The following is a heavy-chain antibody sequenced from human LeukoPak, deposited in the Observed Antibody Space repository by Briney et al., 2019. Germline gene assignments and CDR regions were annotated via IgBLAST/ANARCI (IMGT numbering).Heavy chain of an antibody. Sequence: ASVKVSCKASGGTFSSYAISWVRQAPGQGLEWMGGIIPIFGTANYAQKFQGRVTITADESTSTAYMELSSLRSEDTAVYYCARVDHDYGDYLFDYWGQGTLVTVSS. CDR2: IIPIFGTA. CDR3: ARVDHDYGDYLFDY. V-gene: IGHV1-69*13. J-gene: IGHJ4*02. D-gene: IGHD4-17*01. CDR1: GGTFSSYA.